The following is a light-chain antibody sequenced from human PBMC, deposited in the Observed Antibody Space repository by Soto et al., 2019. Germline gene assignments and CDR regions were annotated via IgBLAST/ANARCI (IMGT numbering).Light chain of an antibody. V-gene: IGKV3-20*01. J-gene: IGKJ1*01. CDR2: GTS. CDR1: QSVNNYY. Sequence: EIVLTQSPGTLSLSPGERATLSCRASQSVNNYYLAWFQQKPGQAPRLLIYGTSTRPPGIPDRFSGSGSGTDFSLTISRLEPEDSAVYYCQHYGRAPPWTFGQGPRWKSN. CDR3: QHYGRAPPWT.